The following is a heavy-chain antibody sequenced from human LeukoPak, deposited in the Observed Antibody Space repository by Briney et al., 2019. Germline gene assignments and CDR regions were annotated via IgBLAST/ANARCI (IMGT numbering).Heavy chain of an antibody. V-gene: IGHV3-23*01. CDR3: ATRNSSGSTFDY. CDR1: GFTFSSYA. CDR2: ISGSGGST. Sequence: GGSLRLSCAASGFTFSSYAMSWVRQAPGKGLEWVSAISGSGGSTYYADSVKGRFTISRDNSKNTLYLQMNSLRAEDTAVYYCATRNSSGSTFDYWGQGTLVTVSS. J-gene: IGHJ4*02. D-gene: IGHD3-22*01.